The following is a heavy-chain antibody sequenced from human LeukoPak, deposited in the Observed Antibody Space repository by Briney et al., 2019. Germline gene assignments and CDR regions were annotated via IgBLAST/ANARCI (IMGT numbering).Heavy chain of an antibody. V-gene: IGHV5-51*01. Sequence: GESLQISCKGSGYSFTSYWIGWMRQMPGKGLEWMGIIYPGDSDTRYSPSFQGQVTISVDKSISTAYLQWSSLKASDTAMYYCAKHRLRAVTTSHDAFDIWGQGTMLTVSS. J-gene: IGHJ3*02. CDR3: AKHRLRAVTTSHDAFDI. D-gene: IGHD4-17*01. CDR2: IYPGDSDT. CDR1: GYSFTSYW.